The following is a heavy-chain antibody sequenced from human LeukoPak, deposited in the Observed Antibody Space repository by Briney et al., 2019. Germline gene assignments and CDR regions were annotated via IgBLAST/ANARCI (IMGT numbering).Heavy chain of an antibody. V-gene: IGHV4-34*01. J-gene: IGHJ6*02. Sequence: SETLSLTCAVHGGSFSDYYWSWFRQPPGKGLEWIGEINPSGGTNYNPSLKSRVTISVATSKKQFSLKLTSVTAADTAVYYCARGRAPGHDTDWYRDYGMDVWGQGTTVTVSS. CDR1: GGSFSDYY. D-gene: IGHD1-26*01. CDR2: INPSGGT. CDR3: ARGRAPGHDTDWYRDYGMDV.